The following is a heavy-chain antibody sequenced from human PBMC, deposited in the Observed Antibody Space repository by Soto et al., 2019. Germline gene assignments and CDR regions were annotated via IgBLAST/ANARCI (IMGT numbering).Heavy chain of an antibody. CDR2: IYYSGST. V-gene: IGHV4-59*01. Sequence: PSETLSLTCTVSGGSIISYYWSWIRQPPGKGLEWIGYIYYSGSTNYNPSLKSRVTISVDTSKNQFSLKLSSVTAADTAVYYCARENSSGWYDYWGQGTLVTVSS. CDR1: GGSIISYY. CDR3: ARENSSGWYDY. J-gene: IGHJ4*02. D-gene: IGHD6-19*01.